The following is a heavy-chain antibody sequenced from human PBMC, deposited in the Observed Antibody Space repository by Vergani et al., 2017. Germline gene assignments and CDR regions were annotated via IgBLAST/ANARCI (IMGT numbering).Heavy chain of an antibody. D-gene: IGHD3-16*01. Sequence: QVQLVQSGTEVKNPGASVKVSCKASGYTFTVSDHYIHWVRQAPGQGLEWMGWINPDSGGTNYAQKFRGRVTLTRDTSITTAYMELRTLTSDDTAVYCCSRGCVGELLGFDYWGQGTLVTVSS. CDR3: SRGCVGELLGFDY. J-gene: IGHJ4*02. CDR2: INPDSGGT. V-gene: IGHV1-2*02. CDR1: GYTFTVSDHY.